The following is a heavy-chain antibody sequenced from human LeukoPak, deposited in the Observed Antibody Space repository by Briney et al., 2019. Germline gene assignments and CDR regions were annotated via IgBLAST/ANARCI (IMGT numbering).Heavy chain of an antibody. CDR2: INHSGST. D-gene: IGHD5-18*01. V-gene: IGHV4-34*01. J-gene: IGHJ5*02. Sequence: SETLSLTCAVSGGSFSGYYWTWIRQPPGKGLEWIGEINHSGSTNYNPSLKSRVTISVDTSKNQFSLKLSSVTAADTAVYYCARGRGYSYGRNWFDPWGQGTLVTVSS. CDR1: GGSFSGYY. CDR3: ARGRGYSYGRNWFDP.